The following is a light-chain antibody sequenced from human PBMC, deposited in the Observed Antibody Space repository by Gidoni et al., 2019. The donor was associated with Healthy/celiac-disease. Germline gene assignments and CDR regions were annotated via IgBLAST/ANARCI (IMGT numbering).Light chain of an antibody. V-gene: IGKV3-11*01. CDR3: QQRSNWPPYS. Sequence: EIVLTQSPATLSLSPGERATLSGRASQSVSSYLAWYHQKPGQAPRLLIYDASNRATGIPARFSGSGSGTDFTLTISSLEPEDFAVYYCQQRSNWPPYSFGQGTKLEIK. CDR2: DAS. J-gene: IGKJ2*03. CDR1: QSVSSY.